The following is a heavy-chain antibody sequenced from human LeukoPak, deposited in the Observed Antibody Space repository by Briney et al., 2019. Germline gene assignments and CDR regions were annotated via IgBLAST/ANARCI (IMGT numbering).Heavy chain of an antibody. Sequence: ASVKVSCKASGYTFTGSYMHWVRQAPGQGLEWMGWINPNSGGTNYAQKFQGRVTMTRDTSISTAYMELSRLRSDDTAVYYCARASIPVYYYYMDVWGKGTTVTVSS. CDR2: INPNSGGT. J-gene: IGHJ6*03. V-gene: IGHV1-2*02. CDR3: ARASIPVYYYYMDV. CDR1: GYTFTGSY. D-gene: IGHD2-21*01.